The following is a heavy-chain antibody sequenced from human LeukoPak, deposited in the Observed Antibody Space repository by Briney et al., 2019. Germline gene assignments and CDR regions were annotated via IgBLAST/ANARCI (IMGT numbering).Heavy chain of an antibody. CDR1: SGSFSGYY. D-gene: IGHD3-16*01. J-gene: IGHJ4*02. CDR2: INHSGST. V-gene: IGHV4-34*01. Sequence: NPSETLSLTCAVYSGSFSGYYWTWIRQPPGKGLEWIGEINHSGSTNYKSSLKSRVTISVDTSKNQFSLNLTSVTAADTAVYYCGGSRGTARYGYIDSDYWGQGTLVTVSS. CDR3: GGSRGTARYGYIDSDY.